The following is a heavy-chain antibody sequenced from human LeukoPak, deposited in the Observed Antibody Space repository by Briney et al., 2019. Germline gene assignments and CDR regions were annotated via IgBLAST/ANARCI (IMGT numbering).Heavy chain of an antibody. J-gene: IGHJ6*03. Sequence: ASVNVSCKASGYDFTGYYVHWVRQAPGHGFEWMGRVNPRNGGTHYAQNFQGRVTITGDTSITTAYMELGSLTSDDTAVYYCATGLQYGLWGVPYFYYMHAWGKGTTVVVSS. CDR1: GYDFTGYY. V-gene: IGHV1-2*02. CDR3: ATGLQYGLWGVPYFYYMHA. D-gene: IGHD3-10*01. CDR2: VNPRNGGT.